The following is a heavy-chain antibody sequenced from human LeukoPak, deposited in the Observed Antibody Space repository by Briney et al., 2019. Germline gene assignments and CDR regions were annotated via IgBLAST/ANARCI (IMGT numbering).Heavy chain of an antibody. CDR3: ARGPRIYCSSTSCLDY. CDR1: GGSISSSSYY. D-gene: IGHD2-2*01. J-gene: IGHJ4*02. V-gene: IGHV4-39*07. Sequence: PSETLSLTCTVSGGSISSSSYYWGWIRQPPGKGLEWIGEINHSGSTNYNPSLKSRVTISVDTSKNQFSLKLSSVTAADTAVYYCARGPRIYCSSTSCLDYWGQGTLVTVSS. CDR2: INHSGST.